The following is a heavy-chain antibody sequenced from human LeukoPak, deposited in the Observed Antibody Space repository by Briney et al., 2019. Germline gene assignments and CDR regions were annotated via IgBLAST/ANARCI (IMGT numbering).Heavy chain of an antibody. J-gene: IGHJ4*02. CDR1: GGSISSSSYY. CDR2: IYYSGST. Sequence: PSETLSLTCTVSGGSISSSSYYWGWIRQPPGKGLEWIGSIYYSGSTYYNPSLKSRVTISVDTSKNQFSLKLSSVTAADTAVYYCARVKDIVVVGPLGGAWYFDYWGQGTLVTVSS. CDR3: ARVKDIVVVGPLGGAWYFDY. D-gene: IGHD2-15*01. V-gene: IGHV4-39*07.